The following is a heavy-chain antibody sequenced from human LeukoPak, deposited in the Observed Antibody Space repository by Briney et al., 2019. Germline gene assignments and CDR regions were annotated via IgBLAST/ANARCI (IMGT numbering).Heavy chain of an antibody. CDR2: ISSSSSYI. CDR1: GFTFSSYS. Sequence: GGSLRLSYAASGFTFSSYSMNWVRQAPGKGLEWVSSISSSSSYIYYADSVKGRFTISRDNAKNSLYLQMNSLRAEDTAVYYCARDRGYSYGAEGMDVWGQGTTVTVSS. CDR3: ARDRGYSYGAEGMDV. D-gene: IGHD5-18*01. J-gene: IGHJ6*02. V-gene: IGHV3-21*01.